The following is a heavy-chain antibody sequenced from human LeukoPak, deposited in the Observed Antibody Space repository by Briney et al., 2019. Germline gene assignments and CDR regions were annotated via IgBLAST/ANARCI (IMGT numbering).Heavy chain of an antibody. CDR3: ARGIAAAGGYYFDY. D-gene: IGHD6-13*01. V-gene: IGHV4-39*01. CDR1: GGSISGSSYY. CDR2: IYYSGST. Sequence: SETLSLTCTVSGGSISGSSYYWGWIRQPPGKGLEWIGSIYYSGSTYYNPSLKSRVTISVDTSKNQFSLKLSSVTAADTAVYYCARGIAAAGGYYFDYWGQGTLVTVSS. J-gene: IGHJ4*02.